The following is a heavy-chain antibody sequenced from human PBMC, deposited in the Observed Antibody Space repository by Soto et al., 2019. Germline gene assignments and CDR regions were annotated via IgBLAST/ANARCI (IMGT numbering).Heavy chain of an antibody. J-gene: IGHJ4*02. CDR1: GGSFSSGGYS. D-gene: IGHD4-4*01. CDR2: IYHSGST. CDR3: ARGMTTVTTIDY. Sequence: QLQLQESGSGLVKPSQTLSLTCAVSGGSFSSGGYSWSWIRQPPGKGLEWIGYIYHSGSTYYNPSLKSRVTISVDRSKNQFSLKLSSVTAADTAVYYCARGMTTVTTIDYWGQGTLVTVSS. V-gene: IGHV4-30-2*01.